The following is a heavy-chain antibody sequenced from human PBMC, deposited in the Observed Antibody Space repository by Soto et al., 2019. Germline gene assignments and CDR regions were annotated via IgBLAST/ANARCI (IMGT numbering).Heavy chain of an antibody. D-gene: IGHD2-15*01. CDR1: GFTFNTAW. CDR2: IKTSADGGAT. Sequence: EVQLVESGGGLVKPGGSLRLSCAASGFTFNTAWMNWVRQAPGEGLEWVGRIKTSADGGATDYAAPVQGRFTISRDDSKNALYLHMDSRKTEETAVYYCTTGSVEGVWGQGTTVTVSS. CDR3: TTGSVEGV. V-gene: IGHV3-15*07. J-gene: IGHJ6*02.